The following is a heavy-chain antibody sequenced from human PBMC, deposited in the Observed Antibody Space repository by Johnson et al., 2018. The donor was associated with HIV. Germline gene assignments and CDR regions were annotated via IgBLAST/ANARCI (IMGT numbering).Heavy chain of an antibody. CDR1: GFTFDDYG. D-gene: IGHD1-26*01. CDR2: INWNGGST. J-gene: IGHJ3*02. Sequence: VLLVESGGGVVRPGGSLRLSCAASGFTFDDYGMSWVRQAPGKGLEWVSGINWNGGSTGYADSVKGRITISRENAKNSLYLQMNSLRVGDTAIYYCARDSPRIVGEPDGFDIWGQGTMVTISS. V-gene: IGHV3-20*04. CDR3: ARDSPRIVGEPDGFDI.